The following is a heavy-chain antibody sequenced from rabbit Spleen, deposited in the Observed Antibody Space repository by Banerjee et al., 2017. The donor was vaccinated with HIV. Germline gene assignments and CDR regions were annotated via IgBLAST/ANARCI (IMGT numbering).Heavy chain of an antibody. CDR3: ARDAGYVTAGIEFNL. D-gene: IGHD7-1*01. J-gene: IGHJ4*01. CDR2: INTGNGAT. CDR1: GFSFSSSYY. V-gene: IGHV1S40*01. Sequence: QSLEESGGGLVKPGASLTLTCTASGFSFSSSYYMSWVRQPPGKGLEWIGYINTGNGATKYASWAKGRFTISKTSSTTVTLQMTSLTAADTATYFCARDAGYVTAGIEFNLWGPGTLVTVS.